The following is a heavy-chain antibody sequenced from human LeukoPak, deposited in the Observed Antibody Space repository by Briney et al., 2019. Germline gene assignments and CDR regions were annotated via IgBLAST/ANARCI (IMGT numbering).Heavy chain of an antibody. Sequence: SVKASCKASGGTFSSYAINWVRQAPGQGLEWMGRIIPIFGIANYAQKFQGRVTITADKSTSTAYMELSSLRSEDTAVYYCARWLGADCGGDCYDYWGQGTLVTVSS. D-gene: IGHD2-21*01. V-gene: IGHV1-69*04. CDR3: ARWLGADCGGDCYDY. CDR1: GGTFSSYA. J-gene: IGHJ4*02. CDR2: IIPIFGIA.